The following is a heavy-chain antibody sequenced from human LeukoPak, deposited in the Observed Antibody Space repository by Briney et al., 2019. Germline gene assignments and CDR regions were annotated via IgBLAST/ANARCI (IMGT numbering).Heavy chain of an antibody. D-gene: IGHD3-22*01. CDR2: IKSETDGGTT. J-gene: IGHJ4*02. Sequence: GGSLRLSCAASGFTFSNAWMSWVRQAPGKGLEWVGRIKSETDGGTTDYAAPVKGRFTISRDDSKNTLYLQMNSLKTEDTAVYYCTTDTYYYDSSGYYFADYWGQGTLVTVSS. V-gene: IGHV3-15*01. CDR3: TTDTYYYDSSGYYFADY. CDR1: GFTFSNAW.